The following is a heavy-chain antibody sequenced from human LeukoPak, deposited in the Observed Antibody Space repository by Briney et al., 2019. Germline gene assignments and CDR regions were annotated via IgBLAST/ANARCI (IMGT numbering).Heavy chain of an antibody. D-gene: IGHD1-20*01. CDR3: AGYRYNWNDNHYYGMDV. V-gene: IGHV4-59*08. CDR2: IYYSGST. CDR1: GGSISSYY. J-gene: IGHJ6*02. Sequence: SETLSLTCTVSGGSISSYYWSWIRQPPGKGLEWIGYIYYSGSTNYNPSLKSRVTISVDTSKNQFSLKLSSVTAADTAVYYCAGYRYNWNDNHYYGMDVWGQGTTVTVSS.